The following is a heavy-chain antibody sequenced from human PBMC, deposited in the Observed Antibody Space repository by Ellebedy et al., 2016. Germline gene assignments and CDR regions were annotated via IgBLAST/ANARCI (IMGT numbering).Heavy chain of an antibody. D-gene: IGHD3-22*01. V-gene: IGHV5-51*01. Sequence: GESLKISCKGSGYSFTSYWIGWVRQMPGKGLEWMGIIYPGDSDTRYSPSFQGQVTISADKSISTAYLQWSSLKASDTAMYYCARRGHYYDSSGYYSGAWFDPWGQGTLVTVSS. CDR1: GYSFTSYW. J-gene: IGHJ5*02. CDR2: IYPGDSDT. CDR3: ARRGHYYDSSGYYSGAWFDP.